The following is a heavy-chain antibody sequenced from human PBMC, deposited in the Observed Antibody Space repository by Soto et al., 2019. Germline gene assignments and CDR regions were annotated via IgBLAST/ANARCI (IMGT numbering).Heavy chain of an antibody. CDR2: IDPSDSYT. D-gene: IGHD6-19*01. J-gene: IGHJ3*02. V-gene: IGHV5-10-1*01. CDR1: GYSFTSYW. CDR3: ARLRVAVAAPDAFDI. Sequence: GQSLKISCKGSGYSFTSYWISWVRQMPGKGLEWMGRIDPSDSYTNYSPSFQGHVTISADKSISTAYLQWSSLKASDTAMYYCARLRVAVAAPDAFDIWGQGTMVTVSS.